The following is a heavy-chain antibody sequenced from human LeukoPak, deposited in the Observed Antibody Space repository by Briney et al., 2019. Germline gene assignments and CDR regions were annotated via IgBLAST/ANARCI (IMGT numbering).Heavy chain of an antibody. Sequence: VASVKVSCKASGGTFSSYAISWVRQAPGQGLEWMGRINPNSGGTNYAQKFQGRVTMTRDTSISTAYMELSRLRSDDTAVYYCARTYYYDSSGYYGDAFDIWGQGTMVTVSS. D-gene: IGHD3-22*01. CDR3: ARTYYYDSSGYYGDAFDI. CDR2: INPNSGGT. V-gene: IGHV1-2*06. CDR1: GGTFSSYA. J-gene: IGHJ3*02.